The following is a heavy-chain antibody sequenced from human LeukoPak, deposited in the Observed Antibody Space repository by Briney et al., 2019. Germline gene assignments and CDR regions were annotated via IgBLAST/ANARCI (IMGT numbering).Heavy chain of an antibody. CDR1: GFTFSSYA. Sequence: AGGSLRLSCAASGFTFSSYAMSWVRQAPGKGLEWVSAISGSGGSTYYADSVKGRFTISRDNSKNTLYLQMNSLRAEDTAAYYCAKDLGIAAAGTDGAPNDAFDIWGQGTMVTVSS. J-gene: IGHJ3*02. D-gene: IGHD6-13*01. V-gene: IGHV3-23*01. CDR3: AKDLGIAAAGTDGAPNDAFDI. CDR2: ISGSGGST.